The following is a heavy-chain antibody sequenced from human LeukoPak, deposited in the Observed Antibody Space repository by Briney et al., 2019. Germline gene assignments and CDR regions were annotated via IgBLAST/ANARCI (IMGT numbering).Heavy chain of an antibody. CDR1: GYTFTGYY. V-gene: IGHV1-2*06. D-gene: IGHD3-16*02. J-gene: IGHJ4*02. Sequence: GASVKVSCKASGYTFTGYYMHWVRQAPGQGLEWMGRINPNSGGTNYAQKFQGRVTMTRDTSISTAYMELSRLSSDDTAVYYCARVQYDYVWGSYLHYWGQGTLVTVSS. CDR2: INPNSGGT. CDR3: ARVQYDYVWGSYLHY.